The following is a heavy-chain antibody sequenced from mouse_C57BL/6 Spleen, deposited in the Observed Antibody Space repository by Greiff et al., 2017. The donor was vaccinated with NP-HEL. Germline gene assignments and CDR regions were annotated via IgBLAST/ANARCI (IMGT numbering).Heavy chain of an antibody. Sequence: VQLQQPGAELVMPGASVKLSCKASGYTFTSYWMHWVKQRPGQGLEWIGEIDPSDSYTNYNQKFKGKSTLTVDKSSSTAYMQLSSLTSEDSAVYYCARGEGSSWDDWGQGTTLTVSS. CDR2: IDPSDSYT. J-gene: IGHJ2*01. V-gene: IGHV1-69*01. CDR1: GYTFTSYW. CDR3: ARGEGSSWDD. D-gene: IGHD1-1*01.